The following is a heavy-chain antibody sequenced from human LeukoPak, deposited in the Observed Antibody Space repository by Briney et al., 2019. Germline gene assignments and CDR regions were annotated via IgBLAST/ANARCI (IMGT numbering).Heavy chain of an antibody. V-gene: IGHV3-74*01. Sequence: GGSLRLSCAASGFTFSSYWMHWVRQAPGKGLVWVSRINSDGSSTSYADSVKGRFTISRDNAKNTLYLQMNSLRAEDTAVYYCARGAQRCIVGATCEAKDAFDIWGQGTMVTVSS. CDR2: INSDGSST. CDR1: GFTFSSYW. J-gene: IGHJ3*02. CDR3: ARGAQRCIVGATCEAKDAFDI. D-gene: IGHD1-26*01.